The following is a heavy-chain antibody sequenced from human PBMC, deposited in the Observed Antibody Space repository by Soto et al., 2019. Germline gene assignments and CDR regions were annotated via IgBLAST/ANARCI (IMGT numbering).Heavy chain of an antibody. D-gene: IGHD6-6*01. CDR2: ISASGDNI. CDR1: GFTFSGYA. J-gene: IGHJ4*02. V-gene: IGHV3-23*01. CDR3: AKTAGHPARPHFEY. Sequence: EVQLLESGGGLIQPGGSLRLSCAGSGFTFSGYAMSWVRLAPGKGLEWVSVISASGDNIYYADSVKGRFTISRDNSKNTLFLHMNGLRAEDTAIYCCAKTAGHPARPHFEYWGQGTLVTVSS.